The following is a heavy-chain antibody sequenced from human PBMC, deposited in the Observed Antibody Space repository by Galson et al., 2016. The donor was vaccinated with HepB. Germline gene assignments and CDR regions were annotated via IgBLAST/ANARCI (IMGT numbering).Heavy chain of an antibody. V-gene: IGHV3-74*03. J-gene: IGHJ4*02. CDR1: GFSFNSHW. Sequence: SLRLSCAASGFSFNSHWMHWVRQAPGKWPVLVSRLNGDGTHTEYADSVKGRFTISRDNAKNMLYLQMNSLRAEDTAVYDCGRGNTEKYLLDYWGQGTLVTVSS. CDR3: GRGNTEKYLLDY. D-gene: IGHD2-8*02. CDR2: LNGDGTHT.